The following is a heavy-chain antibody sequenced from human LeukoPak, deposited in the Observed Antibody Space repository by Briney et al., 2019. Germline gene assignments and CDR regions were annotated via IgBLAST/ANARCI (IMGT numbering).Heavy chain of an antibody. J-gene: IGHJ4*02. V-gene: IGHV3-23*01. Sequence: GGSLRLSYAASGFTFSSYAMSWVRQAPGKGLEWVSAISGSGGSTYYADSVKGRFTISRDNSKNTLYLQMNSLRAEDTAVYYCAKDRVWSAARLSLGVGYWGQGTLVTVSS. D-gene: IGHD6-6*01. CDR1: GFTFSSYA. CDR2: ISGSGGST. CDR3: AKDRVWSAARLSLGVGY.